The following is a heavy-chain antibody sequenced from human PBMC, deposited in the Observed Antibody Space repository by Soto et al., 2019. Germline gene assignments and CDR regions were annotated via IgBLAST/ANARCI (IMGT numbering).Heavy chain of an antibody. CDR2: ISAYNGNT. CDR3: ARDLEIMSAEWPALDY. V-gene: IGHV1-18*01. Sequence: ASVKVSCKASGYTFTSYGISWVRQAPGQGLEWMGWISAYNGNTNYAQKLQGRVAMTTDTSTSTAYMELRSLRSDDTAVYYCARDLEIMSAEWPALDYWGQGTLVTVSS. D-gene: IGHD3-3*01. J-gene: IGHJ4*02. CDR1: GYTFTSYG.